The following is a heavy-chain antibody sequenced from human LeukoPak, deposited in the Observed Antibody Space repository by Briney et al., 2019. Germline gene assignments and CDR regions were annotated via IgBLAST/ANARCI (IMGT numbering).Heavy chain of an antibody. Sequence: GGSLRLSCAASGFTFSNYAMSWVRQAPGKGLEWVSGISGSGGSTNYADSVKGRFTISRDNSKNTLYLQMNSLRAEDTAVSYCAKDDCSSSSCFHWYYWGQGTLVTVSS. V-gene: IGHV3-23*01. CDR1: GFTFSNYA. CDR2: ISGSGGST. J-gene: IGHJ4*02. D-gene: IGHD2-2*01. CDR3: AKDDCSSSSCFHWYY.